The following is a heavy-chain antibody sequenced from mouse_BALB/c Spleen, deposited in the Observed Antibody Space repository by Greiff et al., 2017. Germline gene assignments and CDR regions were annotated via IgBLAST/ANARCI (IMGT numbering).Heavy chain of an antibody. CDR1: GFNIKDTY. CDR2: IDPANGNT. J-gene: IGHJ4*01. Sequence: VQLKESGAELVKPGASVKLSCTASGFNIKDTYMHWVKQRPEQGLEWIGRIDPANGNTKYDPKFQGKATITADTSSNTAYLQLSSLTSEDTAVYYCARGLDYWGQGTSVTVSS. CDR3: ARGLDY. V-gene: IGHV14-3*02.